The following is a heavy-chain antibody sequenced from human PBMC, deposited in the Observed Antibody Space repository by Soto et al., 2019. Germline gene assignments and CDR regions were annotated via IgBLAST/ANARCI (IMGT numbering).Heavy chain of an antibody. J-gene: IGHJ5*02. Sequence: GGSLRLSCAASGFTFDDYAMHWVRQAPGKGLEWVSGISWNSDKIAYADSVKGRFTISRDNAKNSLYLQMNSLRADDTAVYYCAKDLTRQLAYWLDPWGQGTQVTVSS. D-gene: IGHD6-6*01. CDR1: GFTFDDYA. CDR3: AKDLTRQLAYWLDP. V-gene: IGHV3-9*01. CDR2: ISWNSDKI.